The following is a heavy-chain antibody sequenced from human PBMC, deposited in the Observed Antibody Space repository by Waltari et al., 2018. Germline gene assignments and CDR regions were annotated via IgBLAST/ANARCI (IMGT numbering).Heavy chain of an antibody. CDR1: GFTFKTYS. CDR3: ARVWRDFFYYSMDV. CDR2: ISSNGNTK. J-gene: IGHJ6*03. Sequence: QEQLVESGGGVVPPGQSLTLSCAASGFTFKTYSLHWVRQAPGRGVQWVAVISSNGNTKYYADAVKGRFTISRDNSRNILHLQMNSLRPEDTAVYFCARVWRDFFYYSMDVWGQGTTVTVSS. V-gene: IGHV3-30*16.